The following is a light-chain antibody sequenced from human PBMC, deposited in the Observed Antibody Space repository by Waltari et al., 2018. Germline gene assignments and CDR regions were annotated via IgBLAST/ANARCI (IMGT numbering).Light chain of an antibody. J-gene: IGKJ4*01. CDR1: QSVLYSSNTRNN. CDR3: QQYYSTPLT. CDR2: WAS. V-gene: IGKV4-1*01. Sequence: DIVMAQSPDSLAVSLGERATINCKSTQSVLYSSNTRNNLAWYQQKPGQPPKLLIYWASTRESGFPDRFSGSGSGTDFTLTISSLQAEDVAVYYCQQYYSTPLTFGGGTKVEIK.